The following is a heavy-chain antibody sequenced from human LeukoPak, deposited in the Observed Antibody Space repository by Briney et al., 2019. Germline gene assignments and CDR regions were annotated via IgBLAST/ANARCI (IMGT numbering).Heavy chain of an antibody. CDR1: GFTFSDAW. J-gene: IGHJ4*02. D-gene: IGHD4-11*01. Sequence: GGSLSLSCAASGFTFSDAWMSWVREAPGEGREWGGRIKSKADGGTTDYAAPVKGRFTISRDDSKSTLYLQMNSLKSEDTAVYYCSAYRDWGQGTTVTVSS. V-gene: IGHV3-15*01. CDR3: SAYRD. CDR2: IKSKADGGTT.